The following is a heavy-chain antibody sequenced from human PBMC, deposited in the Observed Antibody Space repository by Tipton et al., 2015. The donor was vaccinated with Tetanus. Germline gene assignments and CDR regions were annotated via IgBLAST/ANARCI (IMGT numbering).Heavy chain of an antibody. Sequence: LRLSCSLSGGSVSSYFWSWIRQPPGKGLEWIGHISYSGNTDHNPSLKSRVTIPLDTSKNQFSLTLRSVTAADTAVYYCARTTGFFPYYYCMDVWGKGTTVIVSS. D-gene: IGHD3-3*01. J-gene: IGHJ6*03. CDR3: ARTTGFFPYYYCMDV. CDR1: GGSVSSYF. CDR2: ISYSGNT. V-gene: IGHV4-59*02.